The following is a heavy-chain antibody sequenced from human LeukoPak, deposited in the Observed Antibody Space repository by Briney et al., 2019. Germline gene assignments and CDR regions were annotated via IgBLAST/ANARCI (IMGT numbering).Heavy chain of an antibody. J-gene: IGHJ5*02. CDR1: EFTFNSYS. CDR2: ISGSNSYI. Sequence: PGGSLRLSCAASEFTFNSYSMNWVRQAPGKGLEWVSSISGSNSYIYYADSMKGRFTISRDNAKNSLYLQLNSLRAEDTAVYYCARSLVVGATYPYHWGQGTLVTVSS. D-gene: IGHD1-26*01. CDR3: ARSLVVGATYPYH. V-gene: IGHV3-21*01.